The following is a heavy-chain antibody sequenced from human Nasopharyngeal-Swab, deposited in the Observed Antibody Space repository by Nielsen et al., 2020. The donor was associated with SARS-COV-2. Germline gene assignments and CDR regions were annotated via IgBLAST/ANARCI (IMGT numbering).Heavy chain of an antibody. V-gene: IGHV3-7*01. D-gene: IGHD3-3*01. CDR3: ARDDDFWSGYSHGMDV. CDR1: GFTFSSYW. Sequence: GESLKISCAASGFTFSSYWMSWVRQAPGKGLEWVANIKQDGSEKYYVDSVKGRFTISRDNAKNSLYLQMNSLRAEDTAVYYCARDDDFWSGYSHGMDVWGQGTTVTVSS. CDR2: IKQDGSEK. J-gene: IGHJ6*02.